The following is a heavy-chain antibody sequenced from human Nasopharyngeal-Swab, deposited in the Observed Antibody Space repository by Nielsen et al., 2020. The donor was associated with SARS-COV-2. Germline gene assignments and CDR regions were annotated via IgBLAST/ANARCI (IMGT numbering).Heavy chain of an antibody. CDR1: GFTFSSYS. CDR2: ISSSSSTI. Sequence: GESLKISCAVSGFTFSSYSMNWVRQAPGKGLEWVSYISSSSSTIYYADSVKGRFTISRDNAKNSLYLQMNSLRAEDTAVYYCAKHREVRGHYYYYYGMDVWGQGTTVTVSS. V-gene: IGHV3-48*01. CDR3: AKHREVRGHYYYYYGMDV. J-gene: IGHJ6*02. D-gene: IGHD3-10*01.